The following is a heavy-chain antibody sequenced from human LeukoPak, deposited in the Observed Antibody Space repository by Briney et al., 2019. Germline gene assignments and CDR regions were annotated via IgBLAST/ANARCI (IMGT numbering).Heavy chain of an antibody. CDR3: AREVGGYWGMDV. Sequence: SETLSLTCTVSGGSISSGGYYWSWIRQHPGKGLEWIGYIYYSGSTYYNPSLKSRVTISVDTSKNQFSLKLSSVTAADTAVYYCAREVGGYWGMDVWSQGTTVTVSS. D-gene: IGHD2-21*01. J-gene: IGHJ6*02. V-gene: IGHV4-31*03. CDR1: GGSISSGGYY. CDR2: IYYSGST.